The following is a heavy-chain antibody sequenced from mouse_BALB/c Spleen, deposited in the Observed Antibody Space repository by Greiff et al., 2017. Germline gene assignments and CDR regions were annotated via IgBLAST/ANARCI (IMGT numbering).Heavy chain of an antibody. V-gene: IGHV1-7*01. CDR1: GYTFTSYW. CDR2: INPSTGYT. Sequence: VQLQQSGAELAKPGASVKMSCKASGYTFTSYWMHWVKQRPGQGLEWIGYINPSTGYTEYNQKFKDKATLTADKSSSTAYMQLSSLTSEDSAVYYCARGEYGNYAWFAYWGQGTLVTVSA. J-gene: IGHJ3*01. D-gene: IGHD2-10*02. CDR3: ARGEYGNYAWFAY.